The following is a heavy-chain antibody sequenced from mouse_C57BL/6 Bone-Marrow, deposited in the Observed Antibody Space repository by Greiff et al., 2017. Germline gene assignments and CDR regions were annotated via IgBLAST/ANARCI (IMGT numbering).Heavy chain of an antibody. Sequence: EVKLMEPGGDLVKPGGSLKLSCAASGFTFSSYGMSWVRQTPDQRLEWVATISPGGSYTYYPHSVKGRFTISRDNAKNTTYLQMSSLKSEDTAMYYCARHWGDNYDFDYWGQGTTLTVSS. CDR2: ISPGGSYT. V-gene: IGHV5-6*01. D-gene: IGHD1-3*01. CDR3: ARHWGDNYDFDY. CDR1: GFTFSSYG. J-gene: IGHJ2*01.